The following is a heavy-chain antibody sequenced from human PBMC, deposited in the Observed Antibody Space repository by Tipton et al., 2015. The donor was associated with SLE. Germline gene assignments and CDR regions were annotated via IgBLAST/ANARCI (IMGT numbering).Heavy chain of an antibody. V-gene: IGHV3-21*01. CDR3: ASTYYDFWSGYYSALGFDY. CDR1: EFTFSNYG. J-gene: IGHJ4*02. Sequence: SLRLSCAASEFTFSNYGMHWVRQAPGKGLEWVSSITTSSTYIYYADSVKGRFTVSRDNANNSLFLQMNSLRAEDTAVYCCASTYYDFWSGYYSALGFDYWGQGTLVTVSS. CDR2: ITTSSTYI. D-gene: IGHD3-3*01.